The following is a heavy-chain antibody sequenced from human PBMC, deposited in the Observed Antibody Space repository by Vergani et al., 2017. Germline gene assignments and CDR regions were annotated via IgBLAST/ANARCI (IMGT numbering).Heavy chain of an antibody. D-gene: IGHD3-16*01. Sequence: QVQLVESGGGVVQRGGSLRLSCATSGFTLSNYDMQWIRQGPGKGLEFVAFIQFDGSNQYYADSVKGRFTLSRDFFKNPLYLQMNRLGTDDTATYYCAKHFRGWGIDYWGQGTQVIVSS. V-gene: IGHV3-30*02. CDR1: GFTLSNYD. CDR2: IQFDGSNQ. CDR3: AKHFRGWGIDY. J-gene: IGHJ4*02.